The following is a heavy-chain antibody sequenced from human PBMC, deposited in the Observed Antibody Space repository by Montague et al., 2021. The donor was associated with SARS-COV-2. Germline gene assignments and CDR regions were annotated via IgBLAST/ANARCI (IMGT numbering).Heavy chain of an antibody. D-gene: IGHD2-21*02. CDR1: GGSFSSYY. V-gene: IGHV4-34*01. J-gene: IGHJ4*02. CDR2: INYSGSS. Sequence: SETLSLTCAVSGGSFSSYYWSWIRQPPGKGLEWIAEINYSGSSNYNPSLKSRVTMSVDTSKNQFSLKLNSVTVADTAVYYCARLAYCGADCFSGWEIFFDSGGQGTLVTVSS. CDR3: ARLAYCGADCFSGWEIFFDS.